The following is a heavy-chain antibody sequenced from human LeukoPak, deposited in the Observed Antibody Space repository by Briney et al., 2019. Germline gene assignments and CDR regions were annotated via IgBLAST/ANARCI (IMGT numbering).Heavy chain of an antibody. CDR2: INPSGDST. Sequence: GASVKVSCKASGYTFTNSYIHWVRQAPGQGLEWLGRINPSGDSTTYAQKFQGRLTMTRDTSTSTVYMELSSLRSEDTAVYYCAREAGTDYWGQGTLVTVSS. J-gene: IGHJ4*02. V-gene: IGHV1-46*01. D-gene: IGHD6-13*01. CDR3: AREAGTDY. CDR1: GYTFTNSY.